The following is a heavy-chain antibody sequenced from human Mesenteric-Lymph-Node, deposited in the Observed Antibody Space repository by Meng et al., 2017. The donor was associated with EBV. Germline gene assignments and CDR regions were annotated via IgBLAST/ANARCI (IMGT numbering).Heavy chain of an antibody. Sequence: RVQSCADGGNSGASVAVYRKASGGAFSNDGISWVRQAHGQGLEWVGVIIPIFGTANYAQKFQGRVTITADESTNTAYMELSSLRSEDTAVYYCARRYYYGSGSYWGLDYWGQGTLVTVSS. V-gene: IGHV1-69*01. J-gene: IGHJ4*02. CDR2: IIPIFGTA. CDR3: ARRYYYGSGSYWGLDY. CDR1: GGAFSNDG. D-gene: IGHD3-10*01.